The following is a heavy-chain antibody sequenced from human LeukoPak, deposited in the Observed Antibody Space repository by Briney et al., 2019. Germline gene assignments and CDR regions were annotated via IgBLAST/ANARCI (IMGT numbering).Heavy chain of an antibody. D-gene: IGHD3-22*01. CDR2: IKQDGGEK. Sequence: GGSLRLSCAASRFXFSSCWMTWVRQAPGKGLEWVANIKQDGGEKHYVDSVQGRFTISRDNAKNSLYLQMNSLRAEDTAVYYCARDVGYDSSGSYPYYFDYWGLGTLVTVSS. J-gene: IGHJ4*02. CDR1: RFXFSSCW. V-gene: IGHV3-7*05. CDR3: ARDVGYDSSGSYPYYFDY.